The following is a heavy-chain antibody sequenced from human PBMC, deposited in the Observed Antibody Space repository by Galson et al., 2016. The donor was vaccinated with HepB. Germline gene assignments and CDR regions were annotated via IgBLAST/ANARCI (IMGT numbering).Heavy chain of an antibody. CDR3: ARERTKLEFDP. CDR2: SNSDGSTT. Sequence: SLRLSCAASGFTFSEYWMHWVRQAPGKGLVWVSRSNSDGSTTSYADSVKSRFTISRDNAKNTLYLQMNSLRAEDTAVYYCARERTKLEFDPWGQGTLVTVSS. CDR1: GFTFSEYW. D-gene: IGHD1-1*01. J-gene: IGHJ5*02. V-gene: IGHV3-74*01.